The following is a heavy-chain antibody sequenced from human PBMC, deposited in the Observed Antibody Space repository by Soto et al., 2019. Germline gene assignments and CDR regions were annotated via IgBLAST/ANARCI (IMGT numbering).Heavy chain of an antibody. V-gene: IGHV1-18*01. CDR2: ISAYNGNT. J-gene: IGHJ6*02. Sequence: ASVKVSCKASGYTFTSYGISWVLQAPGQGLEWMGWISAYNGNTNYAQKLQGRVTMTTDTSTSTAYMELRSLRSDDTAVYYCARDMEGIAARPAGEYYYYYYGMDVRGQGTTVTVSS. CDR1: GYTFTSYG. D-gene: IGHD6-6*01. CDR3: ARDMEGIAARPAGEYYYYYYGMDV.